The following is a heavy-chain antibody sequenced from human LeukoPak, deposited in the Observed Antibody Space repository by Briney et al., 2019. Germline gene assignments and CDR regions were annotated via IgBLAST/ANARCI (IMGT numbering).Heavy chain of an antibody. CDR3: ARGRSTGYGFDY. CDR2: IYYSGST. CDR1: GGSISSSSYY. J-gene: IGHJ4*02. D-gene: IGHD5-18*01. V-gene: IGHV4-39*07. Sequence: TSETLSLTCTVSGGSISSSSYYWGWLRQPPGKGLEWIGSIYYSGSTYYNPSLKSRVTISVDTSKNQFSLKLSSVTAADTAVYYCARGRSTGYGFDYWGQGTLVTVSS.